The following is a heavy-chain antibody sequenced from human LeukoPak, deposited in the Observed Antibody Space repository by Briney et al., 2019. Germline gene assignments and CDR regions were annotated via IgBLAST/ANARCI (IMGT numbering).Heavy chain of an antibody. V-gene: IGHV1-18*01. D-gene: IGHD2-21*02. Sequence: ASVTVSCTASGYTFSSYDISWVRQAPGQGLEWMGWISAYSGNTNYAQKLQGRATMTTDTSTSTAYMELRSLRSDDTAVYYCARDAISGDAIYYFYYYMDVWGKGTTVTVSS. J-gene: IGHJ6*03. CDR3: ARDAISGDAIYYFYYYMDV. CDR2: ISAYSGNT. CDR1: GYTFSSYD.